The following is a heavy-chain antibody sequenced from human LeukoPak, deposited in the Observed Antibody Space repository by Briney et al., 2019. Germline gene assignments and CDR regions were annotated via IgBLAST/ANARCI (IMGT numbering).Heavy chain of an antibody. Sequence: SETLSLTCTVSGGSISNYYWSWIRQPPGKGLEWIGYIFYSGSANYNPSLKSRVTISVDTSKNQFSLKLSSVTAADTAVYYCARVYYSSSYDYWYFDLWGRGTLVTVSS. J-gene: IGHJ2*01. D-gene: IGHD6-13*01. CDR3: ARVYYSSSYDYWYFDL. CDR1: GGSISNYY. V-gene: IGHV4-59*01. CDR2: IFYSGSA.